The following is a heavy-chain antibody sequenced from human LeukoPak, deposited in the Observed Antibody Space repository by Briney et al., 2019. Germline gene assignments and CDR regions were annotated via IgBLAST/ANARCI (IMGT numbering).Heavy chain of an antibody. CDR3: ARHGGIGPKRDYFDY. V-gene: IGHV1-18*01. CDR1: GYTFTIYG. Sequence: ASVKVSCKASGYTFTIYGISWVRQAPGQGLEWMGWLSTDNGDTNYAQKFQGRVTMTTDTSTTTAHMELRSLTSDDTAIYYCARHGGIGPKRDYFDYWGPGTLVTVSS. J-gene: IGHJ4*02. CDR2: LSTDNGDT. D-gene: IGHD3-16*01.